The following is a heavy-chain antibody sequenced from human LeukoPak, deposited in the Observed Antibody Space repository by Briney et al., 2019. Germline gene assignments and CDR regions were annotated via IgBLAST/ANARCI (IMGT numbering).Heavy chain of an antibody. CDR3: ARELSGSYPDYYGMDV. CDR2: MNPNSGNT. Sequence: ASVKVSCKASGYTFTSYDINWVRQATGQGLEWMGWMNPNSGNTGYAQKFQGRVTITRDTSASTAYMELSGLRSEDTAAYYCARELSGSYPDYYGMDVWGQGTTVTVSS. CDR1: GYTFTSYD. D-gene: IGHD1-26*01. J-gene: IGHJ6*02. V-gene: IGHV1-8*01.